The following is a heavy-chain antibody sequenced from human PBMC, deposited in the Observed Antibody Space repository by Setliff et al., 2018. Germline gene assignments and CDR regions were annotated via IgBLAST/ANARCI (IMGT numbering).Heavy chain of an antibody. CDR2: LNDGSST. V-gene: IGHV3-74*01. Sequence: GGSLRLSCAASGFTFSSYAMSWVRQAPGKGLEWVSGLNDGSSTAYADSVKGRFTISRDNAKNTLYLQMTSLRAEDTAVYYCARLALTGYDSSGYYYALEYYYYMDVWGKGTTVTVSS. CDR3: ARLALTGYDSSGYYYALEYYYYMDV. CDR1: GFTFSSYA. D-gene: IGHD3-22*01. J-gene: IGHJ6*03.